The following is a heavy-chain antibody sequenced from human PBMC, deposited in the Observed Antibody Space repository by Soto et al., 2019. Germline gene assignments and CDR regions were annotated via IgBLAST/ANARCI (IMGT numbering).Heavy chain of an antibody. V-gene: IGHV3-23*01. D-gene: IGHD6-13*01. J-gene: IGHJ4*02. CDR1: GFTFSSYA. CDR3: AKGENRIAAAGTDY. CDR2: ISGSGGST. Sequence: GGSLRLSCAASGFTFSSYAMSWVRQAPGKGLEWVSAISGSGGSTYYADSVKGRFTISRDNSKNTLYLQMDSLRAEDTAVYYCAKGENRIAAAGTDYWGQGTLVTVSS.